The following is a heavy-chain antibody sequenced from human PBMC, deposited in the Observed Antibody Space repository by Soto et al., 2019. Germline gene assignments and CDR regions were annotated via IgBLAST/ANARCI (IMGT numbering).Heavy chain of an antibody. CDR1: GGSISSYY. V-gene: IGHV4-59*01. D-gene: IGHD7-27*01. CDR2: IYYSGST. CDR3: ARRWGTYFDF. J-gene: IGHJ4*02. Sequence: SETLSLTCTVSGGSISSYYWSWIRQPPGKGLEWIGYIYYSGSTNYDPSLKSRVTISVDTSKNQFSLKLSSVTAADTAVYYCARRWGTYFDFWGQGTLVTVSS.